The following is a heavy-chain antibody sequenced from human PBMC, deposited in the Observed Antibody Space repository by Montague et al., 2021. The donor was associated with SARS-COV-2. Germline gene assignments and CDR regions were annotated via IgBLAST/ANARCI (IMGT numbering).Heavy chain of an antibody. V-gene: IGHV4-34*01. D-gene: IGHD6-19*01. Sequence: SETLSLTCAVYGGSFSGYYWSWTRQPPGKGLDWIGEISHGGTTNYKSSLKSRVTMSIDKSKNQFSLKLTSVTAADTAVYYCAREAKAVSGRLDSWGQGTLVTVSS. J-gene: IGHJ4*02. CDR2: ISHGGTT. CDR3: AREAKAVSGRLDS. CDR1: GGSFSGYY.